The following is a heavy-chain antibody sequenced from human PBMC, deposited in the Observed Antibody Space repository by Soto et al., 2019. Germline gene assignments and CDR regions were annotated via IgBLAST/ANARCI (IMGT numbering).Heavy chain of an antibody. CDR3: AKERGYNYGYAAMDV. D-gene: IGHD5-18*01. J-gene: IGHJ6*02. CDR2: ISGSGGST. CDR1: GFTFSSYA. Sequence: EVQLLESGGGLVQPGGSLRLSCAASGFTFSSYAMSWVRQAPGKGLEWVSGISGSGGSTYYADSVKGRFTISRDKSKTPVYLQTHSVRAEDTAVYYCAKERGYNYGYAAMDVWGQGTRVSVSS. V-gene: IGHV3-23*01.